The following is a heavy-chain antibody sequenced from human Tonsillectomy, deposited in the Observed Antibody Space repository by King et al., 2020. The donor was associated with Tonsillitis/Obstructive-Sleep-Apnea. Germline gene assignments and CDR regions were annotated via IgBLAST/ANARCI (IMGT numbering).Heavy chain of an antibody. D-gene: IGHD3-3*01. J-gene: IGHJ5*02. V-gene: IGHV3-23*04. CDR2: ISGSGGST. Sequence: VQLVESGGGLVQPGXSLRLSCAAXGFTFSSXAMSWVRQAPGKGLEWVSAISGSGGSTYYADSVKGRFTISRDHSKNTLYLQMNSLRAEDTAVYYCAKXXETXXXFGXXNWFDXWGXGTLVTVS. CDR3: AKXXETXXXFGXXNWFDX. CDR1: GFTFSSXA.